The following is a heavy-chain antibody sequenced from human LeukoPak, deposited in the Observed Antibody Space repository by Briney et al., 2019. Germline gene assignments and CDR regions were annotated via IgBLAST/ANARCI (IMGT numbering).Heavy chain of an antibody. Sequence: ASVKVSCKASGYTFTGYYMHWVRQAPGQGLEWMGWINPNSGSTNYAQKFQGRVTMTRDTSISTAYMELSRLRSDDTAVYYCARCSSGWYVYYYYGMDVWGQGTTVTVSS. V-gene: IGHV1-2*02. D-gene: IGHD6-19*01. CDR1: GYTFTGYY. CDR2: INPNSGST. J-gene: IGHJ6*02. CDR3: ARCSSGWYVYYYYGMDV.